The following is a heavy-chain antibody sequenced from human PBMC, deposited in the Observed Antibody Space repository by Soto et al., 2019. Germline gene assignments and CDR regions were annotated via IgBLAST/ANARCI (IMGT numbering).Heavy chain of an antibody. Sequence: QVQLVQSGAEVRKPGSSVEVSCMASGSTFSSYTVNWVRQAPGQGLEWIGRIIPVLGVTHYARRFQGRVTLTADRSRKTAYMERTSLTSEDTAVYYCARRRYCGVACSNKFYYGMDVWGQGTTVTVSS. J-gene: IGHJ6*02. CDR1: GSTFSSYT. CDR3: ARRRYCGVACSNKFYYGMDV. CDR2: IIPVLGVT. V-gene: IGHV1-69*02. D-gene: IGHD2-21*02.